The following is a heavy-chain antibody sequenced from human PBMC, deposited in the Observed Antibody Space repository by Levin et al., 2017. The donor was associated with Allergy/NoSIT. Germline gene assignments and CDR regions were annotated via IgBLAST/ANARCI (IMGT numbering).Heavy chain of an antibody. CDR2: GYYSGNT. V-gene: IGHV4-59*01. D-gene: IGHD6-13*01. J-gene: IGHJ4*02. CDR1: GDSISRFY. Sequence: PSETLSLTCTVSGDSISRFYWSWIRQSPGRGLEWIGNGYYSGNTNYNPSLKSRVTILVDTSKNQFSLKLSSVTAADTAVYYCARATRSSLIYYFDYWGQGTLVTVSS. CDR3: ARATRSSLIYYFDY.